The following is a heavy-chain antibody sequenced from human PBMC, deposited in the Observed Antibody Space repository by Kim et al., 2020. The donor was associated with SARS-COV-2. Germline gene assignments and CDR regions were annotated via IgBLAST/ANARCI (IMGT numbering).Heavy chain of an antibody. J-gene: IGHJ4*02. CDR2: IKQDGSEK. V-gene: IGHV3-7*04. CDR3: AGGGYCSSTSCYGY. D-gene: IGHD2-2*01. Sequence: GGSLRLSCAASGFTFSSYWMSWVRQAPGKGLEWVANIKQDGSEKYYVDSVKGRFTISRDNAKNSLYLQMNSLRAEDTAVYYCAGGGYCSSTSCYGYWGQGTLVTVSS. CDR1: GFTFSSYW.